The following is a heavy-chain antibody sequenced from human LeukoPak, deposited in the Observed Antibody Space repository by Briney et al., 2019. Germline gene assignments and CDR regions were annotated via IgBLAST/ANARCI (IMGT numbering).Heavy chain of an antibody. D-gene: IGHD3-16*01. Sequence: LPGGSLRLSCAASGFTFSSYGMNWVRQAPGKGLEWVSYISSSDTIYYADSVKGRFTISRNNAKNSLYLQMNSLRDEDTAVYYCAAGAFGGLDYWGQGTLVTVSS. CDR2: ISSSDTI. J-gene: IGHJ4*02. V-gene: IGHV3-48*02. CDR1: GFTFSSYG. CDR3: AAGAFGGLDY.